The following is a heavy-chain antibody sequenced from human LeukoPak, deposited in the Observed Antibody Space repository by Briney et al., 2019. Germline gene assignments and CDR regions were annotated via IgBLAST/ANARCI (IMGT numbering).Heavy chain of an antibody. CDR2: IGTVGDT. CDR1: RSTFISYV. V-gene: IGHV3-13*01. D-gene: IGHD5-24*01. Sequence: GGALRLSCVASRSTFISYVMHWVRQATGQGLEWVSAIGTVGDTYYADSVKGRFIISRDSAKNSLYCQMNCLRGGDTAVYFCAKSRDGYNYIDFWGQGTLVTVSS. CDR3: AKSRDGYNYIDF. J-gene: IGHJ4*02.